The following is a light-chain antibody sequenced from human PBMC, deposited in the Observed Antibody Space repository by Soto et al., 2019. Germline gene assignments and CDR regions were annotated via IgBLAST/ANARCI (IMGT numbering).Light chain of an antibody. CDR2: EAS. V-gene: IGKV1-9*01. CDR1: QDINSY. Sequence: QLTQSPSSLSASIGDSVTIXXRASQDINSYLAWYQQKPGKAPXLLIYEASILQRGVPSRFSGSMSGTDFTLTISSLQAEDFATYYCQQTRSYPSTFGGGTRWRS. J-gene: IGKJ4*01. CDR3: QQTRSYPST.